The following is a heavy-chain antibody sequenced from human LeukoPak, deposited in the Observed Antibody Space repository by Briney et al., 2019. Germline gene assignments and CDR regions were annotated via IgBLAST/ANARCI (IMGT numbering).Heavy chain of an antibody. V-gene: IGHV4-59*08. CDR2: FYDSGST. CDR3: ARQSATGTNNWFDP. CDR1: GGSISSYY. Sequence: PSXTLSLTCTVSGGSISSYYWSWIRQPPGKGLEWIGYFYDSGSTIYNPSLKSRVTISVDTSKNQFSLRLSSVTAADTAVYYCARQSATGTNNWFDPWGQGTLVTVSS. J-gene: IGHJ5*02. D-gene: IGHD6-13*01.